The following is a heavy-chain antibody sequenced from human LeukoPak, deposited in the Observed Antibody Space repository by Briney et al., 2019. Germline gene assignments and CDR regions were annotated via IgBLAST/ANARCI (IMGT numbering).Heavy chain of an antibody. CDR1: GGPISSSNYY. Sequence: SETLSLTCTVSGGPISSSNYYWGWLRQPPGKGLEWIGSIYYSGTTYYNPSLKSRVTISVDTSKNQFSLKLSSVTATDTAVYYCARRPIAAAAGWFDPWGQGTLVTVSS. D-gene: IGHD6-13*01. CDR2: IYYSGTT. CDR3: ARRPIAAAAGWFDP. V-gene: IGHV4-39*01. J-gene: IGHJ5*02.